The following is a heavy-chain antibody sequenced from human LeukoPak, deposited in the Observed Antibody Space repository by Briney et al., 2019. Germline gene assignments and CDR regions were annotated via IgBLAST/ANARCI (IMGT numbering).Heavy chain of an antibody. D-gene: IGHD3-10*01. CDR2: IYYSGST. V-gene: IGHV4-59*01. Sequence: SETLSLTCTVSGVSIFSSYWNWVRQPPGKGLEWIGYIYYSGSTNYNPSLKSRVTISVDTSKNQFSLKLSSVTAADTAVYYCASPRSDFQDAFDIWGQGTMVTVSS. CDR3: ASPRSDFQDAFDI. CDR1: GVSIFSSY. J-gene: IGHJ3*02.